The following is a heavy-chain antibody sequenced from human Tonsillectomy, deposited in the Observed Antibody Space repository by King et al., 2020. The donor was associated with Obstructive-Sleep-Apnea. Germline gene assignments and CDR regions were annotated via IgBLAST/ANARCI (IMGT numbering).Heavy chain of an antibody. CDR3: ARGAGLNYYDMTVLAFDI. V-gene: IGHV3-7*03. J-gene: IGHJ3*02. D-gene: IGHD3-22*01. CDR2: IKQDGSEK. CDR1: GFTFSSYW. Sequence: VQLVESGGGLVQPGGSLRLSCAASGFTFSSYWMSWVRQAPGKGLEWVANIKQDGSEKYYVDSVKGRFTISRDNAKNSLYLQMNSLRAEDTAVYYCARGAGLNYYDMTVLAFDIWGQGTMVTVSS.